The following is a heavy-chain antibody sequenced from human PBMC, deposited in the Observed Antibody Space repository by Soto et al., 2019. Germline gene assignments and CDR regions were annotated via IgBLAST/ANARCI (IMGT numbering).Heavy chain of an antibody. CDR2: ISAYNGNT. CDR1: GYTFTSYG. D-gene: IGHD1-26*01. Sequence: ASVKVSCKASGYTFTSYGISWVRQAPGQGLEWMGWISAYNGNTNYAQKIQGRVTMTTDTSTSTAYMELRSLRSDDTAVYYCARDRGPFIVGALSPYYFDYWGQGTLVTVSS. J-gene: IGHJ4*02. CDR3: ARDRGPFIVGALSPYYFDY. V-gene: IGHV1-18*01.